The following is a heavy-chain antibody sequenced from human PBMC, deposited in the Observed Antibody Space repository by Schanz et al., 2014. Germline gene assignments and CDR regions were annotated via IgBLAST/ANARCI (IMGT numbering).Heavy chain of an antibody. CDR3: ARHRVYGAFDL. Sequence: QVQLQESGPGLVKPSETLSLTCTVPSDSISHYYLSWIRQPPGKELEWVAFIYDRGSTSYNPSLNRGSPISLDPAKTKFPRKLSSVTAADTAVYYCARHRVYGAFDLWGQGTLVTVSS. CDR2: IYDRGST. J-gene: IGHJ4*02. V-gene: IGHV4-59*08. CDR1: SDSISHYY. D-gene: IGHD4-17*01.